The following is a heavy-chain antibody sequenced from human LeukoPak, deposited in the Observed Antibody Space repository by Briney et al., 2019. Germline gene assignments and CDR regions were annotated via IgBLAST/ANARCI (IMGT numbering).Heavy chain of an antibody. CDR3: AKSNGYGLVDI. Sequence: SETLSLTCTVSGYSISSGYYWGWIRQPPGKGLEWTGSIYHSGSTYYNPSLKSRVTISVDTSKNQFSLRLSSVTAADTAVYYCAKSNGYGLVDIWGQGTMVTVSS. CDR1: GYSISSGYY. J-gene: IGHJ3*02. V-gene: IGHV4-38-2*02. D-gene: IGHD3-10*01. CDR2: IYHSGST.